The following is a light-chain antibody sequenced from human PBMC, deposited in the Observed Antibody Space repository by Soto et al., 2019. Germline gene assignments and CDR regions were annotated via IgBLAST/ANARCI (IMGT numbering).Light chain of an antibody. Sequence: DIQLTQSPSFLSASIGDRVTITCRASQGISSYLAWYQQKPGKAPKLLIYAASTLQSGVPSRFSGSGSGTEFTLTISSLQPEDFATDYCQQLYSYPPTFGQGTKLEIK. CDR3: QQLYSYPPT. CDR1: QGISSY. CDR2: AAS. V-gene: IGKV1-9*01. J-gene: IGKJ2*01.